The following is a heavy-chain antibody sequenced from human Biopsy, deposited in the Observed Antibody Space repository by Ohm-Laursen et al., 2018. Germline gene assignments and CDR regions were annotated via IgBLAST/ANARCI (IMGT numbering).Heavy chain of an antibody. J-gene: IGHJ6*02. D-gene: IGHD2-2*02. Sequence: SDTLSLTCTVSGGSVSSNTNYWAWIRQPPGKGLEWIGSIFYSGIIYYNPSLKSRVSISVDTSKNQFSLNLNSVTAADAAVYYCASMPAAIHEPNYSYYGMHVWGQGTTVTVSS. CDR3: ASMPAAIHEPNYSYYGMHV. CDR1: GGSVSSNTNY. CDR2: IFYSGII. V-gene: IGHV4-39*01.